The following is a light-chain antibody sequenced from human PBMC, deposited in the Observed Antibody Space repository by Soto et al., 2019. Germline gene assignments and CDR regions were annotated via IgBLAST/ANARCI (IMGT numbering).Light chain of an antibody. Sequence: QSALTQPASVSGSPGQSITISCTGTSSDVGGYNYVSWYQQHPGKAPKLMIFEVDKRPSGVPDRFSGSKSGNTAYLAVSGLQAEDEADYYCTSYAGSNNLLFGGGTKLTVL. CDR3: TSYAGSNNLL. CDR1: SSDVGGYNY. J-gene: IGLJ2*01. V-gene: IGLV2-8*01. CDR2: EVD.